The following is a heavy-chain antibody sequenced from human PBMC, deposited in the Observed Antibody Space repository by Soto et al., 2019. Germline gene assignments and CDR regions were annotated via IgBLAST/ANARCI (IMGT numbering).Heavy chain of an antibody. J-gene: IGHJ6*02. Sequence: PGGSLRLSCAASGFTFSSYAMTWVRQAPGKGLEWVSVIRSRGDRTYYADSVEGRFTISRDNSRSILYLEMRNLRPYDTAVYYCAKQQGPGTPYYYAMDVWGQGTTVTVSS. CDR1: GFTFSSYA. D-gene: IGHD3-10*01. V-gene: IGHV3-23*01. CDR3: AKQQGPGTPYYYAMDV. CDR2: IRSRGDRT.